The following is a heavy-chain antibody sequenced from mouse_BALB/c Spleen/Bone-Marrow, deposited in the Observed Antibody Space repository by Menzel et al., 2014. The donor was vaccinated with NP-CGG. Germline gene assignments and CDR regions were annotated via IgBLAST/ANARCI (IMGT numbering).Heavy chain of an antibody. D-gene: IGHD2-10*02. Sequence: EVKLMESGAELVRPGASVKISCKAFGYTFTNHHINWVKQRPGQGLDWTGYINPYNDYTSYNQKFKGKATLTVDKSSSTAYMELSSLTSEDSAVYYCATEVSGIYYAMDYWGQGTSVTVSS. CDR3: ATEVSGIYYAMDY. CDR1: GYTFTNHH. CDR2: INPYNDYT. V-gene: IGHV1S45*01. J-gene: IGHJ4*01.